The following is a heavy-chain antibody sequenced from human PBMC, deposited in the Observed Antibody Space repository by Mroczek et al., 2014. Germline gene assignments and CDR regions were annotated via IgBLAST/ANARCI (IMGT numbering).Heavy chain of an antibody. CDR3: AGGVVVPAAILIGAFDI. Sequence: KESGPGLVKPSETLSLTCTVSGGSISSYYWSWIRQPPGKGLEWIGYIYYSGSTNYNPSLKSRVTISVDTSKNQFSLKLSSVTAADTAVYYCAGGVVVPAAILIGAFDIWGQGTMVTVSS. CDR2: IYYSGST. J-gene: IGHJ3*02. CDR1: GGSISSYY. D-gene: IGHD2-2*02. V-gene: IGHV4-59*01.